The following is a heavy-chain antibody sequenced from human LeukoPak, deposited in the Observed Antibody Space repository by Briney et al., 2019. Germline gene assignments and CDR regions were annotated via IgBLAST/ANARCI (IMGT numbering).Heavy chain of an antibody. CDR1: GGSISNYY. J-gene: IGHJ4*02. V-gene: IGHV4-59*04. D-gene: IGHD2-15*01. CDR2: IYYSGST. CDR3: ARHWAYCSGGTCYSFDD. Sequence: SETLSLTCTVSGGSISNYYWTWIRQPPGKGLEWIGSIYYSGSTYYSPSLKSRVTISVDTSKNQFSLKLRSVTAADTAVYHCARHWAYCSGGTCYSFDDWGQGTLVTVSS.